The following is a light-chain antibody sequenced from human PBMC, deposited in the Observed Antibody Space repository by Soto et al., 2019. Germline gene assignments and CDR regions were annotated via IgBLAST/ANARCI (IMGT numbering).Light chain of an antibody. CDR2: DAS. CDR1: QSVSSY. J-gene: IGKJ4*01. V-gene: IGKV3-11*01. Sequence: ETVMTQSPATLSVSPGERAILSCRASQSVSSYLAWYQQKPGQAPRLLIYDASNRATGIPARFSGSGSGTDFTLTISSLEPEDFAVYYCQRYNNWPLTLGGGTKVDIK. CDR3: QRYNNWPLT.